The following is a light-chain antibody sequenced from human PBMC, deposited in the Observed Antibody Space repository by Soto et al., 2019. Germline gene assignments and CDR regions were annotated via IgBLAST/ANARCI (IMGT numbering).Light chain of an antibody. CDR2: AAS. Sequence: DIQMTQSPSSLSASVGDRVTITCRASQSISSSLNWYQQKPGNVPKLLIFAASSLQSGVPSRFRGSGSGTEFTLTISSLQVEDFATYYCQQSFGFPITFGQGTRLEIK. J-gene: IGKJ5*01. CDR1: QSISSS. CDR3: QQSFGFPIT. V-gene: IGKV1-39*01.